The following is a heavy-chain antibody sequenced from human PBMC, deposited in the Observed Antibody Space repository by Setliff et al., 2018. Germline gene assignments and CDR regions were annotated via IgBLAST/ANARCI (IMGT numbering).Heavy chain of an antibody. CDR3: TTDNAGVNGDYADYYYYYGLDV. Sequence: GGSLRLSCAASGFTFSYAWMSWVRQAPGTGLEWVGRIKSKTAGGTTDYAAPVKDRFTISRDDSKNTLYLQMNSLKTEDTAVYYCTTDNAGVNGDYADYYYYYGLDVWGQGTTVTVSS. D-gene: IGHD4-17*01. V-gene: IGHV3-15*01. CDR1: GFTFSYAW. J-gene: IGHJ6*02. CDR2: IKSKTAGGTT.